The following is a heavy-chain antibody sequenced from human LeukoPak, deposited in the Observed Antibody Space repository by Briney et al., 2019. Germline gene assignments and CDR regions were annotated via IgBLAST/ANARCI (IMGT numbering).Heavy chain of an antibody. CDR1: GFTFSTYS. J-gene: IGHJ4*02. Sequence: GESLKISCKGSGFTFSTYSFAWVRQMPGKGLEWMGVIYAGDSSTTYSPSLQGQVTISVDKSISTAYLQWSSLKASDSAIYYCARHSCYDSWGQGTLVTVSS. V-gene: IGHV5-51*01. D-gene: IGHD3-16*01. CDR2: IYAGDSST. CDR3: ARHSCYDS.